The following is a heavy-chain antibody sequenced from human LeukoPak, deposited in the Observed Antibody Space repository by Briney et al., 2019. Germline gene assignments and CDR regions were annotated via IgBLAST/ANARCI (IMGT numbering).Heavy chain of an antibody. Sequence: PGGSLRLSCAASGFTFSSYGMHWVRQAPGKGLEWVAVISYDGSNKYYADSVKGRFTISRDNAKNSLYLQMNSLRAEDTAVYYCASVPTYDAFDIWGQGTMVTVSS. CDR2: ISYDGSNK. D-gene: IGHD3-16*01. V-gene: IGHV3-30*03. CDR1: GFTFSSYG. J-gene: IGHJ3*02. CDR3: ASVPTYDAFDI.